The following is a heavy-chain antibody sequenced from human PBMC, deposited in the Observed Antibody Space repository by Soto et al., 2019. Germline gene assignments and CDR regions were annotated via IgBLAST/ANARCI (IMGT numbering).Heavy chain of an antibody. V-gene: IGHV3-74*01. J-gene: IGHJ3*02. D-gene: IGHD7-27*01. Sequence: EVQLVESGGGLVQPGGSLRLSCAASGFTFDSYWLHWVRQAPGKGLVWVSRINSDGSSTTYADSVKGRFTISRDNAKNTLYLQMNSLRAEETAVYYCARALTGGSRYPLAAFDIWGPGTIVTVSS. CDR2: INSDGSST. CDR1: GFTFDSYW. CDR3: ARALTGGSRYPLAAFDI.